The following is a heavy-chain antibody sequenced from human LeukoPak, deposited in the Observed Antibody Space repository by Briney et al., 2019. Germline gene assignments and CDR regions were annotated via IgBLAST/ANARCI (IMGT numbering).Heavy chain of an antibody. J-gene: IGHJ4*02. CDR2: ISAYNGNT. CDR1: GGTFSSYA. D-gene: IGHD3-10*01. Sequence: ASVKVSCKASGGTFSSYAISWVRQAPGQGLEWMGWISAYNGNTNYAQKLQGRVTMTTDTSTSTAYMELRSLRSDDTAVYYCARDRDYYGSGSPDYWGQGTLVTVSS. CDR3: ARDRDYYGSGSPDY. V-gene: IGHV1-18*01.